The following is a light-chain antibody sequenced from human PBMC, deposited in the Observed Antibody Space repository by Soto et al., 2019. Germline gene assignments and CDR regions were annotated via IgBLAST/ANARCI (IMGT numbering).Light chain of an antibody. CDR2: GAS. CDR3: QQYNNWPPLT. J-gene: IGKJ4*01. CDR1: QSVSNN. V-gene: IGKV3-15*01. Sequence: EIVMTQSPATLSVSPGERATLSCRASQSVSNNLAWYQQKPGQAPSLLIYGASTRATGLPARFSGRGSGTEFTLTISSLQSEDVAVYYCQQYNNWPPLTFGGGTKV.